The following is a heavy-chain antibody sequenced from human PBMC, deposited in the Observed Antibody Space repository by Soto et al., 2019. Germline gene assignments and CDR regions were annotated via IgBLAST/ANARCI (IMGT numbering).Heavy chain of an antibody. D-gene: IGHD4-17*01. CDR2: IYYSGST. Sequence: QVQLQESGPGLVKPSQTLSLTCTVSGGSISSGGYYWSWIRQHPGKGLEWIGYIYYSGSTYYNPSLKSRVTIAVDTSKHQFSLQLSSVTAADTAVYYCARVSEDWTTVTTSYFDYWGQGTLVTVSS. CDR1: GGSISSGGYY. J-gene: IGHJ4*02. V-gene: IGHV4-31*03. CDR3: ARVSEDWTTVTTSYFDY.